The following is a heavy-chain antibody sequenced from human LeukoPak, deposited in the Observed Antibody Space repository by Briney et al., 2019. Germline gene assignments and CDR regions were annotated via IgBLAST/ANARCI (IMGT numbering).Heavy chain of an antibody. CDR2: ISGSGGIT. D-gene: IGHD3-10*01. V-gene: IGHV3-23*01. J-gene: IGHJ4*02. CDR1: GFTFSSCA. CDR3: AKDRAPTTGSSDY. Sequence: GGSLRLSCAASGFTFSSCAMNWVRQAPGKGLEWVSGISGSGGITHYADSVRGRFTISRDNSKNTLYLQMNSLRAEDTAVYYCAKDRAPTTGSSDYWGQGTLVTVSS.